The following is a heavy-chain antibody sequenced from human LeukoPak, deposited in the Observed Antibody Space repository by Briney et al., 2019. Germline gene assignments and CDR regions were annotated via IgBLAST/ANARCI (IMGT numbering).Heavy chain of an antibody. J-gene: IGHJ6*02. CDR2: IKSKTDGGTT. D-gene: IGHD3-3*01. Sequence: GGSLRLSCPASGFTFGNAWTSWDRQAPGRGLEWVGRIKSKTDGGTTDYAAPVKGRFTISRDDSKNTLYLQMNSLKTEDTAVYYCTTHITIFGVVTDYGMDVWGQGTTVTVSS. CDR1: GFTFGNAW. V-gene: IGHV3-15*01. CDR3: TTHITIFGVVTDYGMDV.